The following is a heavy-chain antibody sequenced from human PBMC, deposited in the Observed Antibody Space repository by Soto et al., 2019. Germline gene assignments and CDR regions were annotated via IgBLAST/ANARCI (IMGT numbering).Heavy chain of an antibody. Sequence: QVQLQESGPGLVKPSETLSLTCTVSGGSISSYYWSWIRQPPGKGLEWIGYIYYSGSTNYNPSLKSRVTISVDTSENQFSLKLRSVTAADTAVYYCARDKTVAYGDYDYYYGMDVWGQGTTVTVSS. D-gene: IGHD4-17*01. CDR3: ARDKTVAYGDYDYYYGMDV. CDR1: GGSISSYY. V-gene: IGHV4-59*01. J-gene: IGHJ6*02. CDR2: IYYSGST.